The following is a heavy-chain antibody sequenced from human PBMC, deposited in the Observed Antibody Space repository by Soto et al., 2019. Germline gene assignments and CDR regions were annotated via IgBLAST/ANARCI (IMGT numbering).Heavy chain of an antibody. CDR3: ARLFCGGDCRLYYYSGRAV. J-gene: IGHJ6*04. D-gene: IGHD2-21*02. Sequence: PGGSLRLSCAASGFTFSSYAMHWVRQAPGKGLEWVAVISYDGSNKYYADSVKGRFTISRDNSKNTLYLQMNSLRAEDTAVYYCARLFCGGDCRLYYYSGRAVGGKGPTVPVPS. CDR2: ISYDGSNK. CDR1: GFTFSSYA. V-gene: IGHV3-30-3*01.